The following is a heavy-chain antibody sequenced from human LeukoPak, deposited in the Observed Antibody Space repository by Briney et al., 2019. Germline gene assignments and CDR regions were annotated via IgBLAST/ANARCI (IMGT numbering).Heavy chain of an antibody. D-gene: IGHD2-2*01. CDR1: GYTFTNYG. CDR2: ISGYNANA. J-gene: IGHJ5*02. Sequence: ASVKVSCKASGYTFTNYGITWIREAPGQGPEWLGWISGYNANAHYAQNVQGRVTLTTDTSTNTAYMELRGLTSDDTAMYYCARVGRGCSSIRCFWEDWFDPWGQGTLVIVSS. CDR3: ARVGRGCSSIRCFWEDWFDP. V-gene: IGHV1-18*01.